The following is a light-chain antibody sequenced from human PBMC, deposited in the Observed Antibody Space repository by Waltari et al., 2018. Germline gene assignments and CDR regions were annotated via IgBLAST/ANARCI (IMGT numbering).Light chain of an antibody. CDR2: KAS. Sequence: DIQMTQSPSSLSASVGDRVTITCRASENVNNYLNWYQQKPGKAPNLLIYKASTLQRGVPSRFSGTGSGTDYTFTISSLQSEDVATYYCQHNYGTPFTFGPGTKLDIK. CDR1: ENVNNY. J-gene: IGKJ3*01. V-gene: IGKV1-39*01. CDR3: QHNYGTPFT.